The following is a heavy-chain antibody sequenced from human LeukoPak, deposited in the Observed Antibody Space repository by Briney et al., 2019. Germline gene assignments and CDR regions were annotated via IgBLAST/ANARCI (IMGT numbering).Heavy chain of an antibody. CDR1: GFTFSSYS. CDR3: ARGPVTTGNWLDP. Sequence: GGSLRLSCAASGFTFSSYSMNWVRQAPGKGLEWVSSISSSSSYIYYADSVKGRFTISRDNAKNSLYLQMNSLRAEDTAVYYCARGPVTTGNWLDPWGQGTLVTVSS. J-gene: IGHJ5*02. V-gene: IGHV3-21*01. D-gene: IGHD4-17*01. CDR2: ISSSSSYI.